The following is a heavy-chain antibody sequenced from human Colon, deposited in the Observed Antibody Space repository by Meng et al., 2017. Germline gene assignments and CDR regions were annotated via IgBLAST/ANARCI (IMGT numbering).Heavy chain of an antibody. J-gene: IGHJ5*02. CDR1: GASISSTYW. V-gene: IGHV4-4*02. D-gene: IGHD2-15*01. Sequence: QLQRRESGPVLVQPSGTLSLTCAVSGASISSTYWWSWVRQPPGKGLEWIGEVHHSGGTNYNPSLKSRVTISVDESNNQYSLSLTSVTAADTAIYYCGRNGAYSIDPWGRGTLVTVSS. CDR3: GRNGAYSIDP. CDR2: VHHSGGT.